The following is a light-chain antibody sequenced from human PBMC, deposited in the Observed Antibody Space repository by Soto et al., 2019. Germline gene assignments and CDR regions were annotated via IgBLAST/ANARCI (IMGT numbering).Light chain of an antibody. Sequence: DVQMKKSPASLSSSVGDRVTIPCRASQGIRHYLAWYQQKPGKVPKLLIYEASNLQSGVPSRFRGGGSGTEFTLTISSLQPEDVATYYCKNFDIAPQTFGHVTKV. CDR1: QGIRHY. V-gene: IGKV1-27*01. CDR2: EAS. J-gene: IGKJ1*01. CDR3: KNFDIAPQT.